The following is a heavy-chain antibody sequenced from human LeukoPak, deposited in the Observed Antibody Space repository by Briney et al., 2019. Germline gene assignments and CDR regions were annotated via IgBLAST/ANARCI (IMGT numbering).Heavy chain of an antibody. D-gene: IGHD1-1*01. CDR3: ARASWISNADAVW. J-gene: IGHJ4*02. CDR1: GGSISSSSYY. CDR2: IYYSGST. Sequence: SGTLSLTCTVSGGSISSSSYYWGWIRQPPGKGLEWIGSIYYSGSTYYNPSLKSRVTISVDTSKNQFSLKLSSVTAADTAMYYCARASWISNADAVWWGQGTQVTVST. V-gene: IGHV4-39*07.